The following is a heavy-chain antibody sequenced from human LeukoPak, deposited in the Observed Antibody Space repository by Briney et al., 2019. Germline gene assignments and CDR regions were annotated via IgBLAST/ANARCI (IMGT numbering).Heavy chain of an antibody. D-gene: IGHD4-17*01. J-gene: IGHJ4*02. CDR1: GLTFSSFA. CDR2: INGDESET. V-gene: IGHV3-74*01. Sequence: GGSLRLSCAASGLTFSSFAMRWVRQAPGKGLEWVSRINGDESETNYAGSVRGRFTISRDNAKNTLFLQMHSLRADDTAVYYCASGSGDYGDPFDYWGQGTLVTVSS. CDR3: ASGSGDYGDPFDY.